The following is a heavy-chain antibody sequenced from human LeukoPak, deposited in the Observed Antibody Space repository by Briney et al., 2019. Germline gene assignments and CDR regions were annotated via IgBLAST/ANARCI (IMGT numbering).Heavy chain of an antibody. CDR3: ARGRYGDYGFDY. CDR2: MNPNSGNT. J-gene: IGHJ4*02. Sequence: ASVKVSCKASGYTFTSHDINWVRQATGQGLEWMGWMNPNSGNTGYAQKFQGRVTMTRNTSISTAYMELSSLRSEDTAVYYCARGRYGDYGFDYWGQGTLVTVSS. CDR1: GYTFTSHD. V-gene: IGHV1-8*01. D-gene: IGHD4-17*01.